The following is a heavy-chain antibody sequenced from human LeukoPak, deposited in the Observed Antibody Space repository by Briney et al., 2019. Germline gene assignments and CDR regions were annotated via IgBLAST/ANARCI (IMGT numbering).Heavy chain of an antibody. Sequence: SETLSLTCSVSGGSISSYSWSWIRQPPGKGLEWIGYIYYSGGTKCNASLKRRVTQSVDTSKNQFSLKLSSVTAVDTAVYYCARLRPDYDILTGFPMDVWGPGTTVTVSS. CDR2: IYYSGGT. V-gene: IGHV4-59*01. CDR1: GGSISSYS. D-gene: IGHD3-9*01. CDR3: ARLRPDYDILTGFPMDV. J-gene: IGHJ6*02.